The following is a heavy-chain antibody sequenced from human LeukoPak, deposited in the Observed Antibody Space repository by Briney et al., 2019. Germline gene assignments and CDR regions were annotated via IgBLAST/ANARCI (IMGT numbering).Heavy chain of an antibody. CDR2: ISYDGSNK. Sequence: GGSLRLSCAASGFTFSSYAMHWVRQAPGKGLEWVAVISYDGSNKYYADSVKGRFTISRDNSKNTLYLQMNSLRAGDTAVYYCARGSAFDYWGQGTLVTVSS. V-gene: IGHV3-30*04. J-gene: IGHJ4*02. CDR3: ARGSAFDY. CDR1: GFTFSSYA.